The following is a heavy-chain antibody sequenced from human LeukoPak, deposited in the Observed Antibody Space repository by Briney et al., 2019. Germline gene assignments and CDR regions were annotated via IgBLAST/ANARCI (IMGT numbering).Heavy chain of an antibody. J-gene: IGHJ4*02. Sequence: SGGSLRLSCAASGFTFSSYWMSWVRQAPGKGLEWVANIKQDGSEKYYVDSVKGRFTISRDNAKNSLYLQMNSLRAEDTAVYYCALGTKPLSYHFFDYWGQGALVTVSS. CDR1: GFTFSSYW. V-gene: IGHV3-7*01. D-gene: IGHD1-7*01. CDR2: IKQDGSEK. CDR3: ALGTKPLSYHFFDY.